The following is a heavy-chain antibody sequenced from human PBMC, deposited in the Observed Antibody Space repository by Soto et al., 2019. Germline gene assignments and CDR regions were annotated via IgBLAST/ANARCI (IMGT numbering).Heavy chain of an antibody. CDR2: IYYSGST. CDR3: AGGAHRFYGMDV. V-gene: IGHV4-39*01. Sequence: SETLSLTCTVSGGSISSSSYYWGWIRQPPGKGLEWIGSIYYSGSTYYNQSLKSRVTISVDTSKNQFSLKLSSVTAADTAVYYCAGGAHRFYGMDVWGQGTTVTVSS. J-gene: IGHJ6*02. CDR1: GGSISSSSYY.